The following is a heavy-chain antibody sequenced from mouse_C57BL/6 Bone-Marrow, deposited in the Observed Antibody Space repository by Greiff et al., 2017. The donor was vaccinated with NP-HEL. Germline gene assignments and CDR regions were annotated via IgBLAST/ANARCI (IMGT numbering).Heavy chain of an antibody. V-gene: IGHV14-4*01. Sequence: EVQLQQSGAELVRPGASVKLSCTASGFNIKDDYMHWVKQRPEPGLEWIGWIDPENGDTEYASKFQGKATITADTSSNTAYLQLSSLTSEDTAVYYCTTRAWFAYWGQGTLVTVSA. J-gene: IGHJ3*01. CDR2: IDPENGDT. CDR1: GFNIKDDY. CDR3: TTRAWFAY.